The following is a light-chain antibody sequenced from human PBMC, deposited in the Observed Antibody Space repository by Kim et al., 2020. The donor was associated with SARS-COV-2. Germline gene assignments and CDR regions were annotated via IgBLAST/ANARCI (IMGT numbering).Light chain of an antibody. CDR2: RAS. CDR3: QHYKNGPPLT. Sequence: SPGDRATLSCWASQNIGNHLAWYQPKPCQAPRLLISRASSRATGIPARFSGGASGTGFTLTIACLQSEDFAVYFCQHYKNGPPLTYGGGTKVEMK. J-gene: IGKJ4*01. V-gene: IGKV3-15*01. CDR1: QNIGNH.